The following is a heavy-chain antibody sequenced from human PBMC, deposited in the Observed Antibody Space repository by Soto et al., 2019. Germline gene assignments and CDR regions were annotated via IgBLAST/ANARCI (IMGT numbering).Heavy chain of an antibody. D-gene: IGHD3-3*01. V-gene: IGHV4-61*01. CDR2: IYYTGST. CDR1: GGCVSRARHC. CDR3: ARDQYDFRSGSYYYAMEV. J-gene: IGHJ6*02. Sequence: SDPVHFTSTVFGGCVSRARHCWSWVRKTPGKGLEWIGYIYYTGSTNYNPSLKGRVTMSVDTSRDQVSLRLRSVTRADTAVYYCARDQYDFRSGSYYYAMEVWGQGTKVTVS.